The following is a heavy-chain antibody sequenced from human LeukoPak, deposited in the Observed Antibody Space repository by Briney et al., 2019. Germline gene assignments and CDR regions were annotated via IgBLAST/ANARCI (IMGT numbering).Heavy chain of an antibody. D-gene: IGHD6-13*01. CDR3: ASLLAAAGTLIHDY. Sequence: SETLSLTCAVYGGSFSGYYWSWIRQPPGKGLEWIGEINHSGSTNYNPSLKSRVTISVDTSKNQFSLKLSSVTAADTAVYYCASLLAAAGTLIHDYWGQGTLVTVCS. CDR2: INHSGST. CDR1: GGSFSGYY. J-gene: IGHJ4*02. V-gene: IGHV4-34*01.